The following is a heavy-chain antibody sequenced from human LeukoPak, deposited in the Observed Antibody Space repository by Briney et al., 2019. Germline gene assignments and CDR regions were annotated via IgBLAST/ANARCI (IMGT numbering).Heavy chain of an antibody. J-gene: IGHJ2*01. CDR1: GDTFTSYD. D-gene: IGHD1-26*01. Sequence: GASVKVSCKASGDTFTSYDINWVRQATGQGLEWMGWMNPNSGNTGYAQKFQGRVTMTRNTPISTAYMELSSLRSEDTAVYYCARGREWAPGGPFDLWGRGTLVTVSS. CDR3: ARGREWAPGGPFDL. V-gene: IGHV1-8*01. CDR2: MNPNSGNT.